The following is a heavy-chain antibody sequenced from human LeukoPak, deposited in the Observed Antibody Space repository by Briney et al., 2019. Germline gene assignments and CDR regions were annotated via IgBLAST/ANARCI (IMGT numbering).Heavy chain of an antibody. CDR2: ISSSGSTI. J-gene: IGHJ6*04. CDR3: AELGITMIGGV. CDR1: GFTFSSYE. Sequence: GGSLRLSCAASGFTFSSYEMNWVRQAPGKGREWVSYISSSGSTIYYTDSVKGRYTISRDNAKNSLYLQMNSLRAEDTAVYYCAELGITMIGGVWGKGTTVTISS. V-gene: IGHV3-48*03. D-gene: IGHD3-10*02.